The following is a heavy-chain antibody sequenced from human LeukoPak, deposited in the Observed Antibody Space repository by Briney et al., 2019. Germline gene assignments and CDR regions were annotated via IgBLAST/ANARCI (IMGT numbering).Heavy chain of an antibody. Sequence: SVKVSCKASGGTLSSYAISWVRQAPGQGLEWMGGIIPIFGTANYAQKFQGRVTITADESTSTAYMELSSLRSEDTAVYYCARETGSGWMTHFDYWGQGTLVTVSS. CDR3: ARETGSGWMTHFDY. CDR1: GGTLSSYA. V-gene: IGHV1-69*13. CDR2: IIPIFGTA. J-gene: IGHJ4*02. D-gene: IGHD6-19*01.